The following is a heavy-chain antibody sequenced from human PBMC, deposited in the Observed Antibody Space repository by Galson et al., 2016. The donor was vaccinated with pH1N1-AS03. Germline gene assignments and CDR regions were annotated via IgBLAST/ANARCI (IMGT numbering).Heavy chain of an antibody. V-gene: IGHV6-1*01. CDR1: GDSVSSDRAA. CDR3: ARGGLGTTVSLFPH. D-gene: IGHD1/OR15-1a*01. Sequence: CAISGDSVSSDRAAWNWIRQSPSRGLEWLGRTYYRSKWYYDYAVSVESRMTSRPDTSKNQVSLQLNSVTPEDTAVYYCARGGLGTTVSLFPHWGQGTLVTVSS. CDR2: TYYRSKWYY. J-gene: IGHJ1*01.